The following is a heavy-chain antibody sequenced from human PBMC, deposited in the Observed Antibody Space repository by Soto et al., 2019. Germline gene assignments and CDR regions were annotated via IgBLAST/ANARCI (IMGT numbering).Heavy chain of an antibody. J-gene: IGHJ3*01. Sequence: QLQLQESGPGLVKPSETLSLTCSVSGGSISSSSYNWGWIRQPPGKGLAWIGSIYYGGSTYYNPSLRSRVTISKDTSKGQFSLKLTSVTAADSAVYYCARRDGAFDVWGQGTMVTVSS. V-gene: IGHV4-39*01. CDR1: GGSISSSSYN. CDR2: IYYGGST. CDR3: ARRDGAFDV.